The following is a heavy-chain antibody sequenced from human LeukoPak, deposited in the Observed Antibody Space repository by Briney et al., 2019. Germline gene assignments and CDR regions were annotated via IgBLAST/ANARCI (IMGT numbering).Heavy chain of an antibody. D-gene: IGHD2-2*01. CDR2: IYPGDSDT. CDR1: GYSFTSYW. J-gene: IGHJ5*02. V-gene: IGHV5-51*01. Sequence: PGESLKISCKGSGYSFTSYWIGWVRQMPGKGLEWMGIIYPGDSDTRYSPSFQGQATISADKSISTAYLQWSSLKASDTAMYYCARQANIVVVPAAMDWFDPWGQGTLVTVSS. CDR3: ARQANIVVVPAAMDWFDP.